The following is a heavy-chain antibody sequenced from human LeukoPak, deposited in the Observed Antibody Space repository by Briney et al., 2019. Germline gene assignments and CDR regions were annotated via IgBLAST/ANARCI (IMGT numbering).Heavy chain of an antibody. J-gene: IGHJ4*02. V-gene: IGHV3-21*01. CDR2: ISSSGSYI. D-gene: IGHD3-22*01. CDR3: ARTEYDSSGYYWDDY. Sequence: GGSLRLSCAASGFTFSSYSMNWVRQAPGKGLAWVSSISSSGSYIYYADSVKGRFTISRDNAKNSLYLQMNSLRAEDTAVYYCARTEYDSSGYYWDDYWGQGTLVTVSS. CDR1: GFTFSSYS.